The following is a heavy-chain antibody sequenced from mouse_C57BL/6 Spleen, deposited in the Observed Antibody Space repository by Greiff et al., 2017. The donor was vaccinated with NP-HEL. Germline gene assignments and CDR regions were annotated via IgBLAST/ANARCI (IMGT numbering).Heavy chain of an antibody. Sequence: QVQLKQPGAELVKPGASVKMSCKASGYTFTSYWITWVKQRPGQGLEWIGDIYPGSGSTNYNEKFKSKATLTVDTSSSTAYMQLSSLTSEDSAVYYCARGRPYSNYVYYAMDYWGQGTSVTVSS. D-gene: IGHD2-5*01. J-gene: IGHJ4*01. CDR1: GYTFTSYW. V-gene: IGHV1-55*01. CDR3: ARGRPYSNYVYYAMDY. CDR2: IYPGSGST.